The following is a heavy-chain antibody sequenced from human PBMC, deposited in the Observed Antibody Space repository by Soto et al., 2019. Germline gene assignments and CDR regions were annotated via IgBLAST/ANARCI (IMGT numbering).Heavy chain of an antibody. CDR1: GVTVGGHD. CDR2: IYSGGST. J-gene: IGHJ4*02. CDR3: VRVGLSVPAA. Sequence: GGVLRVPSGASGVTVGGHDISRVRQAPGKGLEWVSVIYSGGSTYYTDSIKGRFTISRDNSKNTLYLQMKSLRAEDTAVYYCVRVGLSVPAAWGQGTPVTVSS. V-gene: IGHV3-66*01. D-gene: IGHD2-2*01.